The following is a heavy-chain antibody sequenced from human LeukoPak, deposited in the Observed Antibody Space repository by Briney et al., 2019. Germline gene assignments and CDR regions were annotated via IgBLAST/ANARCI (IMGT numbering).Heavy chain of an antibody. D-gene: IGHD2-2*01. Sequence: GGSLRLSCAASGFTFSHYAMTWVRQGPGGRLEWVSSITDDGINTYYIDSVKGRFTMSRDNSKDTLYVQMNSLRAEDTAVYYCAKAPHIVVVPGATPENWGQGTLVTVSS. CDR2: ITDDGINT. CDR1: GFTFSHYA. J-gene: IGHJ4*02. V-gene: IGHV3-23*01. CDR3: AKAPHIVVVPGATPEN.